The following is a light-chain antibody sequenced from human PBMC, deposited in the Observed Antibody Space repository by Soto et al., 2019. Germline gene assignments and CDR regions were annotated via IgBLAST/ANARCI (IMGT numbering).Light chain of an antibody. CDR3: QKLNTFPLT. CDR2: DAS. Sequence: DIQITQSPSTLSASVGDRVTITCRASQDISSSLAWYQQKSGKAPKPLIYDASTLQSGVPSRFSGSGSGTEFSLTINSLQPEDFATYYCQKLNTFPLTFGQGTRLEIK. J-gene: IGKJ5*01. CDR1: QDISSS. V-gene: IGKV1-9*01.